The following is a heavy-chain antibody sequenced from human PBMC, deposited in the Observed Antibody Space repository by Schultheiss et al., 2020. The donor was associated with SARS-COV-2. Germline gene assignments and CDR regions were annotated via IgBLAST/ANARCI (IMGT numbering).Heavy chain of an antibody. J-gene: IGHJ4*02. CDR1: RFTFGDSP. CDR2: IRGTVHGGTS. V-gene: IGHV3-49*03. D-gene: IGHD2-15*01. Sequence: GGSLRLSSTDSRFTFGDSPMSWFRQAPGRGLEWGRFIRGTVHGGTSKHAASVQGRFTISRDDSKNIAYLQMNSLQTEDTAVYYCARGHRSCSGKSCYVVDYWGQGTLVTVSS. CDR3: ARGHRSCSGKSCYVVDY.